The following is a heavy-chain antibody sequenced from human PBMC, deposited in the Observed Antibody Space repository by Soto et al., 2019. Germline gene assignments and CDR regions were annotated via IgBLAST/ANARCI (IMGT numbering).Heavy chain of an antibody. CDR2: IYYSGST. V-gene: IGHV4-39*01. CDR3: ARGDIVVVPAAALNWFDP. CDR1: GGSISSSSYY. J-gene: IGHJ5*02. Sequence: QLQLQESGPGLVKPSETLSLTCTVSGGSISSSSYYWGWIRQPPGKGLEWIGSIYYSGSTYYNPSLQSRVTISVDTSKNQFSLKLSSVTAAATAVYYCARGDIVVVPAAALNWFDPWGQGTLVTVSS. D-gene: IGHD2-2*01.